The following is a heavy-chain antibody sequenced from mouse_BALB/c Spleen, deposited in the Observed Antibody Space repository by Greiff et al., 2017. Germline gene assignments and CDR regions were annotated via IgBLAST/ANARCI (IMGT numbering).Heavy chain of an antibody. CDR2: IDPETGGT. Sequence: QVQLKESGAELVRPGASVTLSCKASGYTFTDYEMHWVKQTPVHGLEWIGAIDPETGGTAYNQKFKGKATLTADKSSSTAYMELRSLTSEDSAVYYCTRRDYDGVWGAGTTVTVSS. CDR3: TRRDYDGV. J-gene: IGHJ1*01. CDR1: GYTFTDYE. V-gene: IGHV1-15*01. D-gene: IGHD2-4*01.